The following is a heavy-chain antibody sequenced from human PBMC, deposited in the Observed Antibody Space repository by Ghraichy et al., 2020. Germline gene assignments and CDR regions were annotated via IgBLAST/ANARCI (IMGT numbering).Heavy chain of an antibody. V-gene: IGHV4-34*01. Sequence: SETLSLTCAVYGGSFSGYYWSWIRQPPGKGLEWIGEINHSGSTNYNPSLKSRVTISVDTSKNQFSLKLSSVTAADTAVYYCAREGVYCSGGSCHSWELGYWGQGTLVTVSS. J-gene: IGHJ4*02. D-gene: IGHD2-15*01. CDR2: INHSGST. CDR3: AREGVYCSGGSCHSWELGY. CDR1: GGSFSGYY.